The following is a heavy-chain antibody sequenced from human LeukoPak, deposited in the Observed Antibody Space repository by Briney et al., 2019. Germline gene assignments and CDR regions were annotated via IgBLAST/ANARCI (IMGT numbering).Heavy chain of an antibody. Sequence: SETLSLTCAVSGYSLSSGYYWGWIRQPPGKGLEWIGSIYHSGSTYYNPSLKSRVTISVDTSKNQFSLKLSSVTAADTAVYYCARVKRYYYGSGSPTFDYWGQGTLVTVSS. CDR3: ARVKRYYYGSGSPTFDY. CDR1: GYSLSSGYY. CDR2: IYHSGST. J-gene: IGHJ4*02. V-gene: IGHV4-38-2*01. D-gene: IGHD3-10*01.